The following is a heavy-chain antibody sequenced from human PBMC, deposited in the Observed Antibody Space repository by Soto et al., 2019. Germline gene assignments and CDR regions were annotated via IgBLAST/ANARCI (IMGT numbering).Heavy chain of an antibody. D-gene: IGHD3-10*01. CDR2: IYNSGNT. CDR1: GGSISSGYYY. CDR3: ESYSLYGMDV. J-gene: IGHJ6*04. Sequence: SETLSLTCSVSGGSISSGYYYWSWIRQPPGKSLEWIGNIYNSGNTYYTPSLKSRLIISIDTSKNQFSLNVGSVTAADTAVYYCESYSLYGMDVWGKGTTVT. V-gene: IGHV4-30-4*01.